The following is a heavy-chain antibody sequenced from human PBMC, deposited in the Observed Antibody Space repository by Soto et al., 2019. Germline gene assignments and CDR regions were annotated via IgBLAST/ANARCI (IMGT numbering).Heavy chain of an antibody. CDR1: GRSFSGYY. D-gene: IGHD1-26*01. Sequence: SETLALTCAVYGRSFSGYYWSWIRQPPGKGLEWIGEINHSGSSNYNPSLKSRVTISVDTSKNQFSLKLSSVTAADTAVYYCARVGSIVGATVIDYWGQGTLVTVS. CDR3: ARVGSIVGATVIDY. CDR2: INHSGSS. J-gene: IGHJ4*02. V-gene: IGHV4-34*01.